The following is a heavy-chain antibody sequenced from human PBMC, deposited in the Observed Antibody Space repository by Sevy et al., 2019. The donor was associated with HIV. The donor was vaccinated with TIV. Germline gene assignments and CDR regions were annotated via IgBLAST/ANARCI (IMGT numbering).Heavy chain of an antibody. D-gene: IGHD3-10*01. J-gene: IGHJ4*02. Sequence: GESLRLSCAASGFTFSTYAMTWVRQAPGKGLEWVSVISLSGGDTYYANSVKGRFTISRDNSKNTLYLQMNSLTAEDTAVYYCAKDRVSGTYYTGDFDYWGQGTLVTVSS. CDR2: ISLSGGDT. CDR1: GFTFSTYA. CDR3: AKDRVSGTYYTGDFDY. V-gene: IGHV3-23*01.